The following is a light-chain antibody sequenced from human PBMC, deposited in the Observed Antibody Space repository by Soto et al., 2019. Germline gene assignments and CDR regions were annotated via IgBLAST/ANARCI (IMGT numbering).Light chain of an antibody. CDR2: GAS. V-gene: IGKV3-15*01. CDR1: QSVSSN. J-gene: IGKJ2*01. Sequence: EIVMTQSPATLSVSPGERATLSCRASQSVSSNLAWYQQKPGQAPRLLFYGASTRATGIPARFSGSGSGTEFTLTISSLQSEDFAVYYCQQYNNLRRTFGQGTKLEIK. CDR3: QQYNNLRRT.